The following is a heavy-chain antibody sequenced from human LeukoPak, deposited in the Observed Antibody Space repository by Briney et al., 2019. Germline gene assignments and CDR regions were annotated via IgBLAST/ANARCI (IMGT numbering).Heavy chain of an antibody. J-gene: IGHJ3*02. CDR2: INHSGST. Sequence: SETLSLTCAVYGGSFSGYYWGWIRQPPGKGLEWIGEINHSGSTNYNPSLTSRVTISVDTSKNQFSLKLSSVTAADTAVYYCARVLLGAYCGGDCYRDDAFDIWGQGTMVTVSS. D-gene: IGHD2-21*02. CDR3: ARVLLGAYCGGDCYRDDAFDI. V-gene: IGHV4-34*01. CDR1: GGSFSGYY.